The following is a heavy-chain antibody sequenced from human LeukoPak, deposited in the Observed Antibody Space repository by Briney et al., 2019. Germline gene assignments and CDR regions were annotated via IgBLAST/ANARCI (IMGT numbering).Heavy chain of an antibody. Sequence: SETLSLTCTVSGGSISNYYWSWMRQPPGKGLEWIGYIYNSGSTSYNPSLKSRVTILLDTSKKQISLKLSSVTAADTAMYYCARDSKEMATIDAFDVWGQGTMVTVSS. D-gene: IGHD5-24*01. CDR2: IYNSGST. J-gene: IGHJ3*01. CDR3: ARDSKEMATIDAFDV. CDR1: GGSISNYY. V-gene: IGHV4-59*01.